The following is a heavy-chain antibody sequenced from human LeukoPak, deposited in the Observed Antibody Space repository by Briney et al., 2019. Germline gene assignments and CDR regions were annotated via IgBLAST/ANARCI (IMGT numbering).Heavy chain of an antibody. V-gene: IGHV3-53*01. CDR1: GFTVSSNF. CDR2: IYSGGST. Sequence: GGSLRLSCAASGFTVSSNFMSWVRQAPGKGLEWVSVIYSGGSTYYAAAVKGRFTISRDNSKNTLYLQMNSLRAEDTAVYYCARGIYSESWDSWGQGTLVTVSS. J-gene: IGHJ4*02. D-gene: IGHD5-12*01. CDR3: ARGIYSESWDS.